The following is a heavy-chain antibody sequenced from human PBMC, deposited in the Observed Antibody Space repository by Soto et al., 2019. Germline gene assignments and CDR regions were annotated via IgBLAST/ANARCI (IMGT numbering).Heavy chain of an antibody. CDR3: ARAYPRTIFRVVILRNWLDP. CDR2: ISAYNGNT. D-gene: IGHD3-3*01. V-gene: IGHV1-18*01. CDR1: GYALTSYG. Sequence: GASVKVSCKASGYALTSYGISWVRQAPGQGLEWLGWISAYNGNTNYAQKLQGRVTMTTDTSTSTAYMELRSLRSDDTAVYYCARAYPRTIFRVVILRNWLDPWGQGTLVTVSS. J-gene: IGHJ5*02.